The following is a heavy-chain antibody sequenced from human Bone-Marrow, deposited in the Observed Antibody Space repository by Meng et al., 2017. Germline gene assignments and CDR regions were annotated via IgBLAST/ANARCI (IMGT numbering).Heavy chain of an antibody. D-gene: IGHD3-22*01. Sequence: ASVKVSCKASGYTFTSYGISWVRQAPGQGLEWMGWISAYNGNTNYAQKLQGRVTMTTDTSTSTVYMDLSSLRSEDTAVYYCARDLSGDSSNYWGQGTLVTVSS. V-gene: IGHV1-18*01. CDR3: ARDLSGDSSNY. CDR2: ISAYNGNT. CDR1: GYTFTSYG. J-gene: IGHJ4*02.